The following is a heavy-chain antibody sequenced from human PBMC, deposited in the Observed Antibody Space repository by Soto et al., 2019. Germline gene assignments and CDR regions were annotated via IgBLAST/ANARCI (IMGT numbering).Heavy chain of an antibody. J-gene: IGHJ4*02. CDR2: ITNNGGVT. CDR1: GFTFSSYA. D-gene: IGHD2-21*02. Sequence: GGSLRLSCAASGFTFSSYAMHWVRQAPGKGLEYFSAITNNGGVTYYANSVKGRFTISRDNSKNTLYLQMGSLRAEDMAVYFCVRDVTFDYRGQGTPVTVSS. V-gene: IGHV3-64*01. CDR3: VRDVTFDY.